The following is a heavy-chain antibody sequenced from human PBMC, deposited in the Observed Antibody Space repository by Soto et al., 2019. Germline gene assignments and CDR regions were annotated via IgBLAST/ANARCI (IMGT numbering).Heavy chain of an antibody. CDR3: AREGMDHRIAAADAYYYGMDV. Sequence: QVQLVQSGAEVKKPGASVKVSCKASGYTFTSYYMHWVRQAPGQGLEWMGIINPSGGSTSYAQKFQGRVTMNRDTSTSTVYMELSSLRSEDTAVYYCAREGMDHRIAAADAYYYGMDVWGQGTTVTVSS. V-gene: IGHV1-46*03. J-gene: IGHJ6*02. CDR1: GYTFTSYY. CDR2: INPSGGST. D-gene: IGHD6-13*01.